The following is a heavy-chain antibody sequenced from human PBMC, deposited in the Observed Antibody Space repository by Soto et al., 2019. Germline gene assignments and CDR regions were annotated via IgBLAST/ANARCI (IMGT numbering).Heavy chain of an antibody. Sequence: QITLKESGPTLVKPTQTLTLTCTFSGFSLSTSGVGVGCIRQPPGKALEWLAVIYWDDDKRSSSSLKSRLTISKDTSKNQVVLTMTNMDPVDTATYYCAHHPYYGLGTYSFDYWGQGILVTVSS. CDR3: AHHPYYGLGTYSFDY. CDR2: IYWDDDK. J-gene: IGHJ4*02. V-gene: IGHV2-5*02. CDR1: GFSLSTSGVG. D-gene: IGHD3-10*01.